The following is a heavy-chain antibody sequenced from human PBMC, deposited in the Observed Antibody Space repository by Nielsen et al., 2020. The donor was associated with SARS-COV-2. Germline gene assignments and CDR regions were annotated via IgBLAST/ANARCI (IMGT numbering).Heavy chain of an antibody. CDR3: ARDEWERSAFDI. J-gene: IGHJ3*02. V-gene: IGHV1-18*01. CDR1: GYTFTSYG. CDR2: ISAYNGNT. D-gene: IGHD1-26*01. Sequence: ASVKVSCKASGYTFTSYGIYWVRQAPGQGLEWMGWISAYNGNTNYAQKLQGRVTMTTDTSTSTAYMELRSLRSDDTAVYYCARDEWERSAFDIWGQGTMVTVSS.